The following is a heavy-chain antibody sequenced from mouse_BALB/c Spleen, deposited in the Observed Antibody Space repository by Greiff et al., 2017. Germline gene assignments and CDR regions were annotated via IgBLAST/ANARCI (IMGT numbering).Heavy chain of an antibody. CDR1: GFTFSSFG. Sequence: EVQGVESGGGLVQPGGSRKLSCAASGFTFSSFGMHWVRQAPEKGLEWVAYISSGSSTIYYADTVKGRFTISRDNPKNTLFLQMTSLRSEDTAMYYCARGGGNYIYYYAMDYWGQGTSVTVSS. J-gene: IGHJ4*01. V-gene: IGHV5-17*02. D-gene: IGHD2-1*01. CDR3: ARGGGNYIYYYAMDY. CDR2: ISSGSSTI.